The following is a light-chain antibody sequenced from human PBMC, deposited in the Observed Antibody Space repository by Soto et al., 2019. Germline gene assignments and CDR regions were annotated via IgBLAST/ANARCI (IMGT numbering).Light chain of an antibody. V-gene: IGKV4-1*01. Sequence: DIVMTQSPDSLAVSLGERDTINCKSSQSALYSSNNKNYLAWYQQKPGQHPKLLIYWASTRESGVPDRFSGSRSGTDFTLTISSLQAEDVAVYYCQQYYSTLYTFGQGTKLESK. J-gene: IGKJ2*01. CDR1: QSALYSSNNKNY. CDR3: QQYYSTLYT. CDR2: WAS.